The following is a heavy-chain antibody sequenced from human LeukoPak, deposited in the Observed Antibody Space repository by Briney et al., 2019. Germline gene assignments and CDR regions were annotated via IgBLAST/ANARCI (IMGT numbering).Heavy chain of an antibody. J-gene: IGHJ4*02. D-gene: IGHD3-9*01. V-gene: IGHV3-33*08. Sequence: GGSLRLSCAASGFPFSTYAMHWVRRAPGKGLEWVAVIWYDGNNKYYPDSVKGRFTVSRDNSKNMVYLQMDSLRAEDTAVYFCARSEAILTGYYDYWGQGTLVTVSS. CDR1: GFPFSTYA. CDR2: IWYDGNNK. CDR3: ARSEAILTGYYDY.